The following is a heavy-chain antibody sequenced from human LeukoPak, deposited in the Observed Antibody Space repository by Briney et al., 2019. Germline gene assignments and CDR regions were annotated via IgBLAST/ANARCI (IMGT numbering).Heavy chain of an antibody. CDR1: GFSFSGHW. D-gene: IGHD6-6*01. CDR3: ARRPNSNWSGLDF. Sequence: GGSLRLSCTASGFSFSGHWMHWARQLPGKGLVWVSRISPTGSTTSYADSVKGRFTVSRDNAKNTLYLQVNNLRAEDTAVYYCARRPNSNWSGLDFWGQGTLLTVSS. J-gene: IGHJ4*02. V-gene: IGHV3-74*01. CDR2: ISPTGSTT.